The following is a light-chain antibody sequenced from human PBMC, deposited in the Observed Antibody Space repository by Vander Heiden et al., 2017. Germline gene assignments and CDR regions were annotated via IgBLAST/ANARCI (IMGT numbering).Light chain of an antibody. J-gene: IGKJ1*01. V-gene: IGKV2-28*01. CDR2: WGS. CDR3: MQALRTWT. Sequence: DIVMTQSPLSLPVTPGEPASISCRSSQSLLHSNGYNYLVWYLQKPGQSPQLLIYWGSNRASGVPDRFSGSGSGTDFTLKISRVEAEDVGVYYCMQALRTWTFGQGTKVEIK. CDR1: QSLLHSNGYNY.